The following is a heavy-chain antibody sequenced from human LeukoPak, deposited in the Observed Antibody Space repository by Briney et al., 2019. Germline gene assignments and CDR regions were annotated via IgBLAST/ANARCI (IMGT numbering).Heavy chain of an antibody. CDR1: GYTFTGYY. CDR2: INPNSGGT. D-gene: IGHD3-16*01. CDR3: FVSQFEGGGYYFDY. Sequence: ASVKVSCKASGYTFTGYYMHWVRQAPGQGLAWMGWINPNSGGTNYAQKFQGRVTMTRDTSISTAYMELSRLRSDDTAVYYCFVSQFEGGGYYFDYWGQGTLVTVSS. V-gene: IGHV1-2*02. J-gene: IGHJ4*02.